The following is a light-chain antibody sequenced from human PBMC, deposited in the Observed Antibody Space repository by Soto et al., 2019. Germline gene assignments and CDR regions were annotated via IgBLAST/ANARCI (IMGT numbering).Light chain of an antibody. Sequence: HSLLTQPPSSSGSPGQSVTISCTGTSSDVGGYNYVSWYQQHPGKAPKLMIYEVSERPSGVPDRFSGSKSSNTASLTVSGLQAEDEADYYCSSYAGSNNFVFGTGTKVTVL. V-gene: IGLV2-8*01. J-gene: IGLJ1*01. CDR3: SSYAGSNNFV. CDR2: EVS. CDR1: SSDVGGYNY.